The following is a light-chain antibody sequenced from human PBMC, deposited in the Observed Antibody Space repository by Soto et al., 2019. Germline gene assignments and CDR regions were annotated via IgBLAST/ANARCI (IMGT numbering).Light chain of an antibody. V-gene: IGKV3-20*01. CDR2: GAS. J-gene: IGKJ1*01. CDR3: QQYGSSPWT. Sequence: EIVLTQSPGTLSLSPGERATLSCRASQSVRSSYLAWYQQKPGQAPRLLIYGASSRATGIPDRFSGSGSGTDFTLRISRLEPEDFAVYFCQQYGSSPWTFGQGTKVEIQ. CDR1: QSVRSSY.